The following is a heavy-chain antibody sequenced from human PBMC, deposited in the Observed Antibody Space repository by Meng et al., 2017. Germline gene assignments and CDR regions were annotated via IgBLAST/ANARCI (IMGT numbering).Heavy chain of an antibody. Sequence: GESLKISCAASGFTFGSYAMSWVRQAPGKGLEWVSTISGSGGRTYYADAVKGRFTISRDNSKNTLYLQMNSLSAEDTAVYYCAKAVTYYYDSSSYCPTYYFDYWGQGTLVTVSS. CDR3: AKAVTYYYDSSSYCPTYYFDY. V-gene: IGHV3-23*01. D-gene: IGHD3-22*01. CDR2: ISGSGGRT. J-gene: IGHJ4*02. CDR1: GFTFGSYA.